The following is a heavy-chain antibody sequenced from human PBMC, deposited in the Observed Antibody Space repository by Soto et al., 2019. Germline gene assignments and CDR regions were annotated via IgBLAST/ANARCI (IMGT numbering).Heavy chain of an antibody. CDR2: IIPIFGTA. CDR3: AREGYYYDSSGYHPNYFDY. Sequence: QVQLVQSGAEVKKPGSSVKVSCKVSGGTFSSYAISWVRQAPGQGLEWMGGIIPIFGTANYAQKFQGRVTITADESTSTAYMELSSLRSEDTAVYYCAREGYYYDSSGYHPNYFDYWGQGTLVTVSS. V-gene: IGHV1-69*01. D-gene: IGHD3-22*01. CDR1: GGTFSSYA. J-gene: IGHJ4*02.